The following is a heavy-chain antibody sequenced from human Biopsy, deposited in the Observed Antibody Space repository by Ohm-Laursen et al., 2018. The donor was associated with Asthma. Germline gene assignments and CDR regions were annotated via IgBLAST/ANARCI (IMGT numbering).Heavy chain of an antibody. CDR2: ISSSGSTK. J-gene: IGHJ6*02. V-gene: IGHV3-11*01. CDR3: ARVLESSGRGPFYFFTLDV. CDR1: GFSFGDYF. D-gene: IGHD6-25*01. Sequence: SLRLSCAASGFSFGDYFMTWVRQAPGKGLEWVASISSSGSTKYPSESVLGRCTISRDNTQKSMSLELRSLRVEDMAIYYCARVLESSGRGPFYFFTLDVWGQGTPVAVSS.